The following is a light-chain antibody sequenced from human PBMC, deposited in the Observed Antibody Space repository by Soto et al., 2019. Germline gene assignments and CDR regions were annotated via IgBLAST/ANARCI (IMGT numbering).Light chain of an antibody. CDR3: TSYAGSNNVCV. CDR2: DVF. V-gene: IGLV2-8*01. CDR1: SSDIGCYNY. Sequence: QSALTQPPSASGSPGQSVTISCSGTSSDIGCYNYVSWYQQHPGKAPKLMIYDVFKRPSGVPDRFSGSKSGNTASLTVSGLQAEDEADYYCTSYAGSNNVCVFGTGTKLTVL. J-gene: IGLJ1*01.